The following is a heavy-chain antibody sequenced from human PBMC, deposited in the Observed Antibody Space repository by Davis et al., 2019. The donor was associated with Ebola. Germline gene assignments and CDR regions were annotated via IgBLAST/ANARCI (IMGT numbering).Heavy chain of an antibody. Sequence: ASVKVSCKASGYTFTSYGISWVRQAPGQGLEWMGWISAYNGNTNYAQKLQGRVTMTTDTSTSTAYMELRSLRSDDTAVYYCARGGDSRSWFGPIDLWGLGTLVTVSS. CDR1: GYTFTSYG. CDR3: ARGGDSRSWFGPIDL. V-gene: IGHV1-18*04. CDR2: ISAYNGNT. J-gene: IGHJ5*02. D-gene: IGHD6-13*01.